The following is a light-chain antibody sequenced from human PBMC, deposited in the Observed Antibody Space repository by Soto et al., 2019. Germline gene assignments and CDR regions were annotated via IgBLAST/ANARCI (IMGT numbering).Light chain of an antibody. CDR3: QQRRSWPLT. V-gene: IGKV3-11*01. CDR2: GAS. J-gene: IGKJ4*01. CDR1: QSVRSY. Sequence: EIVVTQSPATLSLSPGERATLSCRASQSVRSYVGWYQQKPGQAPRLLIYGASNRATGIPARFSGSGSGTDFTLTINSLEPEDFAVYYCQQRRSWPLTFGGGTKVEIK.